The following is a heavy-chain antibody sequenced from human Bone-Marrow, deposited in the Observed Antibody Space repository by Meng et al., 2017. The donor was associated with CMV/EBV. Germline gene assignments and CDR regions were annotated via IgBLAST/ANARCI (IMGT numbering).Heavy chain of an antibody. CDR3: ARANLPGGSYAGWPVNY. CDR2: INWNGGST. CDR1: GFTFDDYG. D-gene: IGHD3-16*01. V-gene: IGHV3-20*04. J-gene: IGHJ4*02. Sequence: GESLKISCAASGFTFDDYGMSWVRQAPGKGLEWVSGINWNGGSTGYADSVKGRFTISRDNAKNSLYLQMNSLRAEDTALYYCARANLPGGSYAGWPVNYWGQGTLVTVYS.